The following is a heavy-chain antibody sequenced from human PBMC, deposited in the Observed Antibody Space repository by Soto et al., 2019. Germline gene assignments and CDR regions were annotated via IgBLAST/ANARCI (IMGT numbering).Heavy chain of an antibody. CDR3: ARARGHSGYDYFRPKGQYYFDY. CDR1: GGSFSGYY. J-gene: IGHJ4*02. V-gene: IGHV4-34*01. CDR2: TNHSGST. D-gene: IGHD5-12*01. Sequence: SETLSLNCAVYGGSFSGYYWSWIRQPQGKGLEWIGETNHSGSTNYNPSLKSRVTISVDTSKNQFSLKLSSVTAADTAVYYCARARGHSGYDYFRPKGQYYFDYWGQGTLVTVSS.